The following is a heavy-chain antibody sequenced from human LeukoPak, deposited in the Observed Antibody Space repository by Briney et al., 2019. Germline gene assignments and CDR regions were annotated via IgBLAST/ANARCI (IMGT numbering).Heavy chain of an antibody. D-gene: IGHD2/OR15-2a*01. Sequence: GGSLRLSCAASGFSLSSYWMTWVRQAPGKGLEWVANIKQDGSEKNYVDSVKGRFTISRDNAKNSLYLQMNSLRAEDTAVYYCARDLLLLWGQGTMITVSS. V-gene: IGHV3-7*01. CDR1: GFSLSSYW. CDR2: IKQDGSEK. J-gene: IGHJ3*01. CDR3: ARDLLLL.